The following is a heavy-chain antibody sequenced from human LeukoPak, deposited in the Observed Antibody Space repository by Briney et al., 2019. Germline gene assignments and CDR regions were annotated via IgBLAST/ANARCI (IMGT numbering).Heavy chain of an antibody. J-gene: IGHJ4*02. CDR3: ARGLVTIFDD. CDR2: INHSGST. D-gene: IGHD3-9*01. Sequence: SETLSLTCAVYGGSFSGYYWSWIRQPPGKGLEWIGEINHSGSTNYNPSLKSRVTISVDTSKNQFSLKLSSVTAADTAAYYCARGLVTIFDDWGQGTLVTVSS. V-gene: IGHV4-34*01. CDR1: GGSFSGYY.